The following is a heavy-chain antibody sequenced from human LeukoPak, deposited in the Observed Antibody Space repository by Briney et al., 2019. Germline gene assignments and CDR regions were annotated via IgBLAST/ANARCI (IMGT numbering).Heavy chain of an antibody. J-gene: IGHJ4*02. V-gene: IGHV3-20*01. CDR1: GFTFEDYG. D-gene: IGHD3-3*01. CDR2: INWKTGTT. CDR3: ARGDGGDF. Sequence: PGGSLRLSCAASGFTFEDYGFSWVRQAPGKGLEWVSGINWKTGTTGYADSVMGRYIISRDNANNSLYLQMNSLRAEDTALYHCARGDGGDFWGPGTLVTVSS.